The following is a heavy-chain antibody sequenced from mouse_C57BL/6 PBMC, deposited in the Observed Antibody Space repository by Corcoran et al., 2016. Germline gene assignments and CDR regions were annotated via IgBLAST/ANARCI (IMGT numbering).Heavy chain of an antibody. Sequence: QVQLQQSGAELVRPGTSVKMSCKASGYTFTNYWIGWAKQRPGHGLEWIGDIYPGGGYTNYNEKFKGKATLTADKSSSTAYMQFSSLTSEDAAIYYCARRVNENATDYWGQGTSVPVPS. V-gene: IGHV1-63*01. CDR3: ARRVNENATDY. J-gene: IGHJ4*01. CDR1: GYTFTNYW. CDR2: IYPGGGYT.